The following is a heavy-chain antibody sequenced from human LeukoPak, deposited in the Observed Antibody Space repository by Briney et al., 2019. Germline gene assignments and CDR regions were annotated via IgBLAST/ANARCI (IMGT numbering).Heavy chain of an antibody. V-gene: IGHV1-69*06. CDR1: GGTFSSYA. CDR3: ARALVAATPRFDY. CDR2: IIPIFGTA. Sequence: SVKVSCKASGGTFSSYAISWVRQAPGQGLEWMGGIIPIFGTANYAQKFQGRVTITADKSTSTAYMELSSLRSEDTAVYYCARALVAATPRFDYWGQGTLVTVSS. D-gene: IGHD2-15*01. J-gene: IGHJ4*02.